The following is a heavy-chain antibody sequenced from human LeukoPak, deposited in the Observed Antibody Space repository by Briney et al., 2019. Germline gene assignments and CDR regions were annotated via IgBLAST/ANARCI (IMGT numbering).Heavy chain of an antibody. CDR3: ARFYYDSRGYWYYFDY. CDR1: GGSISSYY. D-gene: IGHD3-22*01. Sequence: SETLSLTCTVSGGSISSYYWSWIRQPPGKGLEWIGYISYSGSTSYDPSLKSRVTISGDSSKKQFSLKLSSVTAADTAVYYCARFYYDSRGYWYYFDYWGQGTLVTVSS. V-gene: IGHV4-59*08. J-gene: IGHJ4*02. CDR2: ISYSGST.